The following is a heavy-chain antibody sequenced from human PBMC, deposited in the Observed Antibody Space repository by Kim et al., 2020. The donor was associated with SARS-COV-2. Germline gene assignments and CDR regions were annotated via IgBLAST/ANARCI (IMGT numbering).Heavy chain of an antibody. J-gene: IGHJ4*02. CDR3: ARGGTGPA. CDR2: IHSGKGTT. V-gene: IGHV1-3*04. Sequence: ASVNVSCKTSGYTFTTYNIHWVRQAPGQGLEWMGWIHSGKGTTKYSQKFQGRVSITRDTSANTAYMELTSLESEDTAVYYCARGGTGPAWGQGTLVTVSS. CDR1: GYTFTTYN. D-gene: IGHD1-1*01.